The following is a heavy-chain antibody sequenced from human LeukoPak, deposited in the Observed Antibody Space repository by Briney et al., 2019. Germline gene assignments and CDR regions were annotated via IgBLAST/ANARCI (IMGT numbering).Heavy chain of an antibody. CDR3: ARSPEQAHYDFWSKSLYYYYMDV. D-gene: IGHD3-3*01. CDR2: IYHSGST. Sequence: SETLSLTCTVSGGSISSGGYYWSWIRQPPGKGLEWIGYIYHSGSTNYNPSLKSRVTISVDTSKNQFSLKLSSVTAADTAVYYCARSPEQAHYDFWSKSLYYYYMDVWGKGTTVTVSS. J-gene: IGHJ6*03. V-gene: IGHV4-61*08. CDR1: GGSISSGGYY.